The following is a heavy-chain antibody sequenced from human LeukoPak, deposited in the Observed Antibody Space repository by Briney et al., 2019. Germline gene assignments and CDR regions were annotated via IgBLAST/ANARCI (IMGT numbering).Heavy chain of an antibody. CDR2: ISYDGSNK. D-gene: IGHD5-18*01. CDR1: GFTFSSYA. Sequence: GGSLRLSCAASGFTFSSYAMSWVRQAPGKGLEWVAVISYDGSNKYYADSVKGRFTISRDNSNNTLYLQMSGLRGEDTAVYYCAKGYSYADYWGQGTLVTVSS. J-gene: IGHJ4*02. CDR3: AKGYSYADY. V-gene: IGHV3-30*18.